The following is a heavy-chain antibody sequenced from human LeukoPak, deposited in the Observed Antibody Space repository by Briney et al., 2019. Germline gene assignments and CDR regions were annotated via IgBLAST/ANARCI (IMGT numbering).Heavy chain of an antibody. V-gene: IGHV3-23*01. D-gene: IGHD3-10*01. CDR1: GFTFSSYG. Sequence: PGGSLRLSCAASGFTFSSYGMSWVRQAPGKGLEWVSAISGSGGSTYYADSVKGRFTISRDNSKNTLYLQMNSLRAEDSDVYYCAKDPIVSYYGSGSFDYWGQGTLVTVSS. CDR3: AKDPIVSYYGSGSFDY. J-gene: IGHJ4*02. CDR2: ISGSGGST.